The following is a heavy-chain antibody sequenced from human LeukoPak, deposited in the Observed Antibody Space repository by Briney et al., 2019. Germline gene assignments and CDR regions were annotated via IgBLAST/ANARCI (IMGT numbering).Heavy chain of an antibody. CDR3: AREGGSSGWYPLYYYYYYGMDV. CDR2: IYYSGST. J-gene: IGHJ6*02. V-gene: IGHV4-31*03. CDR1: GGSISSGGYY. D-gene: IGHD6-19*01. Sequence: SETLSLTCTVSGGSISSGGYYWSWIRQHPGKGLEWIGYIYYSGSTYYNPSLKSRVTISVDTSKNQFSLKLSSVTAADTAVYYCAREGGSSGWYPLYYYYYYGMDVWGQGTTVTVSS.